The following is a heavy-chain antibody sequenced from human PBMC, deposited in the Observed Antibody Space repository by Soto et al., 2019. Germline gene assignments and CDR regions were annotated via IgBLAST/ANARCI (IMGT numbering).Heavy chain of an antibody. V-gene: IGHV3-30-3*01. Sequence: GGSLRLSCAASGFTFSSYAMHWVRQAPGKGLEWVAVISYDGSNKYYADSVKGRFTISRDNSKNTLYLQMNSLGAEDTAVYYCAGSYGGVINPLLGYWGQGTLVTVSS. CDR3: AGSYGGVINPLLGY. J-gene: IGHJ4*02. CDR2: ISYDGSNK. D-gene: IGHD3-10*01. CDR1: GFTFSSYA.